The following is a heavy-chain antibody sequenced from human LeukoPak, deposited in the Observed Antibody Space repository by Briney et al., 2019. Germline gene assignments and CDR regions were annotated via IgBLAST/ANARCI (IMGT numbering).Heavy chain of an antibody. Sequence: SVKVSCKASGGTFSSYAISWVRQAPGQGLEWMGRIIPILGIANYAQKFQGRVTITADKSTSTAYMELSSLRSEDTAVYYCATMVRGVIADYWGQGTLVTVSS. D-gene: IGHD3-10*01. CDR2: IIPILGIA. CDR3: ATMVRGVIADY. CDR1: GGTFSSYA. V-gene: IGHV1-69*04. J-gene: IGHJ4*02.